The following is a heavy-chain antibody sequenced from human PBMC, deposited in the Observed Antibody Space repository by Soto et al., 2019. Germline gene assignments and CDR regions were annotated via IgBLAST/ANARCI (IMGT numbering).Heavy chain of an antibody. J-gene: IGHJ4*02. V-gene: IGHV4-30-2*01. D-gene: IGHD2-15*01. CDR1: GGSISSGGYS. CDR3: ARGQVVAAQH. Sequence: PSETLSLTCAVSGGSISSGGYSWSWIRQPPGKGLEWIGYIYHSGGTYYNPSLKSRVTISVDRSKNQFSLKLSSVTAADTAVYYCARGQVVAAQHWGQGTLVTVSS. CDR2: IYHSGGT.